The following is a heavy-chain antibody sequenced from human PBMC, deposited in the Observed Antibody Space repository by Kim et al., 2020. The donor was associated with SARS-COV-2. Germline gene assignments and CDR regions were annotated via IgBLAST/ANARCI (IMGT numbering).Heavy chain of an antibody. D-gene: IGHD3-10*01. Sequence: SETLSLTCTVFGDSISSYYWSWIRQPPGKGLEWIGYIYYSGSNNYNPSLKSRLIISGDTSKSQFSLKLNSVTEADTAVYYCARGGGSGSRYSFDYWGQGALVTVSS. CDR3: ARGGGSGSRYSFDY. V-gene: IGHV4-59*01. CDR1: GDSISSYY. CDR2: IYYSGSN. J-gene: IGHJ4*02.